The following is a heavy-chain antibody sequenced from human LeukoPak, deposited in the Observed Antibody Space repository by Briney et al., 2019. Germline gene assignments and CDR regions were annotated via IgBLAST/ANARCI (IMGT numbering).Heavy chain of an antibody. Sequence: SETLSLTCTVSGGSITSGGSYWSWIRQHPGKVLEWIGHMYYSGSTYYNPSLKSRVSISVDTSKNQFSLKLSSVTAADTAVYYCARSLGSGSYFFDYWGQGTLVTVSS. CDR2: MYYSGST. V-gene: IGHV4-31*03. CDR3: ARSLGSGSYFFDY. D-gene: IGHD3-10*01. CDR1: GGSITSGGSY. J-gene: IGHJ4*02.